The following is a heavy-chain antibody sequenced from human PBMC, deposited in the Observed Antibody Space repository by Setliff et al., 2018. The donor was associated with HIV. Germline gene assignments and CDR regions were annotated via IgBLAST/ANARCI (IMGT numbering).Heavy chain of an antibody. CDR3: TRGGSGNRYMDV. V-gene: IGHV4-39*01. CDR1: GGSISSSSYF. J-gene: IGHJ6*03. D-gene: IGHD3-10*01. Sequence: SETLSLTCTVSGGSISSSSYFWGWIRQPPGKGLEWIGSIYYSGSTYYNPSLKSRLTISVDTSKNQFSLKLSSVTAADTAVYYCTRGGSGNRYMDVWGKGTTVTVSS. CDR2: IYYSGST.